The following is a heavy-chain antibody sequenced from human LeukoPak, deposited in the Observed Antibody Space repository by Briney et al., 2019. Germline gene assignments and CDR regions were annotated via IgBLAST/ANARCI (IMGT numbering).Heavy chain of an antibody. CDR2: ISAYNGNT. D-gene: IGHD1-26*01. V-gene: IGHV1-18*04. Sequence: ASVKVSCKASGYTFTDYYMHWVRQAPGQGLEWMGWISAYNGNTNYAQKLQGRVTMTTDTSTSTAYMELRSLRSDDTAVYYCARVLAGSDYYYYYMDVWGKGTTVTISS. CDR3: ARVLAGSDYYYYYMDV. J-gene: IGHJ6*03. CDR1: GYTFTDYY.